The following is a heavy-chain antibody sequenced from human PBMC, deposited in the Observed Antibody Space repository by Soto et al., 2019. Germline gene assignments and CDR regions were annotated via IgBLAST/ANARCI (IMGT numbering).Heavy chain of an antibody. D-gene: IGHD3-3*01. CDR2: ISAYNGNT. V-gene: IGHV1-18*01. J-gene: IGHJ6*03. CDR3: ARETTSYYDFWSGYYTPYYMDV. Sequence: ASVKVSCKASGYTFTSYGISWVRQAPGQGLEWMGWISAYNGNTNYAQKLQGRVTMTTDTSTSTAYMELRSLRSDDTAVYYCARETTSYYDFWSGYYTPYYMDVWGKGTTVTVSS. CDR1: GYTFTSYG.